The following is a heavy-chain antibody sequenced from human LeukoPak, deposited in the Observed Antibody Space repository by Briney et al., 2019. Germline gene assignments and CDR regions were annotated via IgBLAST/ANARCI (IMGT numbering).Heavy chain of an antibody. CDR1: GFTFSSYS. CDR2: ISSSSSTI. D-gene: IGHD1-26*01. V-gene: IGHV3-48*01. Sequence: PGGSLRLSCAASGFTFSSYSMNWVRQAPGKGLEWVSYISSSSSTIYYADSVKGRFTISRDNAKNSLYLQMNSLRAEDTAVYYCARDSGSYNLPHFDYWGQGTLVTVSS. CDR3: ARDSGSYNLPHFDY. J-gene: IGHJ4*02.